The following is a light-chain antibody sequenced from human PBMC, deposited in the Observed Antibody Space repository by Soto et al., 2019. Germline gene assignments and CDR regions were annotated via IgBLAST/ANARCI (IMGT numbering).Light chain of an antibody. CDR1: QGISNW. J-gene: IGKJ4*01. CDR2: TGS. Sequence: DIQMTQSPSSVSASVGDRVSITCRASQGISNWLAWYQQKPGRAPKLLIYTGSSLQSGVPSRFSGNGSGTDVTLTISSLQPEDVATYYCQQANSFPLTLGGGTKVEIK. CDR3: QQANSFPLT. V-gene: IGKV1-12*01.